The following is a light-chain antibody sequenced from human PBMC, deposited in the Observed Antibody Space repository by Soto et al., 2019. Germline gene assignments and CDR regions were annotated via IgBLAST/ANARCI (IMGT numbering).Light chain of an antibody. CDR2: NNN. V-gene: IGLV1-44*01. CDR3: AAWDDSLNGPV. J-gene: IGLJ2*01. CDR1: SSNIGSNT. Sequence: QSVLTQPPSASGTPGQRVTISCSGSSSNIGSNTVSWYQQLPGTAPKLLIYNNNQRTSGVPDRFSGSKSGTSASLAISGLQSEDEADYYCAAWDDSLNGPVFGGGTKLTVL.